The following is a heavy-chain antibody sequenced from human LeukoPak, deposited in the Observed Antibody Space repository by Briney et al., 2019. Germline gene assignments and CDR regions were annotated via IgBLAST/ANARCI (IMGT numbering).Heavy chain of an antibody. V-gene: IGHV3-30*18. CDR1: GFTFSSYG. D-gene: IGHD2-15*01. Sequence: GRSLRLSCAASGFTFSSYGMHWVRQAPGKGLEWVAVISYDGSNKYYADSVKGRFTISRDNSKNTLYLQMNSLRAEDTAVYYCAKDADIVVVHDGMDVWGQGTTVTVPS. CDR2: ISYDGSNK. J-gene: IGHJ6*02. CDR3: AKDADIVVVHDGMDV.